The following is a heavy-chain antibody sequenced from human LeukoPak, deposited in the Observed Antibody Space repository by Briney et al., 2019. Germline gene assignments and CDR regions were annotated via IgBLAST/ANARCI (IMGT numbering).Heavy chain of an antibody. D-gene: IGHD4-17*01. CDR1: GFTFNLYA. V-gene: IGHV3-23*01. CDR2: IRGSGAIT. CDR3: ARDPNGDYIGAFEF. Sequence: GGSLRLSCEASGFTFNLYAMMWVRQAPGEGLEWVAAIRGSGAITQYADSVKGRFTISRVNSRNTLFLQMNSLRAEDTAVYFCARDPNGDYIGAFEFWGQGTMVTVSS. J-gene: IGHJ3*01.